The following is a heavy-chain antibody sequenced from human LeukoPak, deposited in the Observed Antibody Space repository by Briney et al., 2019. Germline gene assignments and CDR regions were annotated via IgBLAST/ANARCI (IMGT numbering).Heavy chain of an antibody. D-gene: IGHD2-2*01. CDR1: GFTFSSYA. CDR3: ARGQYCSSTSRYVIGAFDI. CDR2: ISGSGGST. J-gene: IGHJ3*02. Sequence: GGSLRLSCAASGFTFSSYAMSWVRQAPWKGLEWVSAISGSGGSTYYADSVKGRFTISRDNSKNTLYLQMNSLRAEDTAVYYCARGQYCSSTSRYVIGAFDIWGQGTMITVSS. V-gene: IGHV3-23*01.